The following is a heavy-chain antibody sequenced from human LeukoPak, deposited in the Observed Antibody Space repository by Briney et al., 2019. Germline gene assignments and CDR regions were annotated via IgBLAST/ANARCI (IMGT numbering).Heavy chain of an antibody. CDR2: ISGYNGDT. D-gene: IGHD6-19*01. Sequence: ASVKVSCKASGYTFTSHGISWVRQAPGQGLEWMGWISGYNGDTNIAQKFQGRVTLTTDRTTSTAYLVLRSLKSDDTAVYYCARDPSNTSGWKTWFDPWGQGTLVTVSS. CDR1: GYTFTSHG. J-gene: IGHJ5*02. V-gene: IGHV1-18*04. CDR3: ARDPSNTSGWKTWFDP.